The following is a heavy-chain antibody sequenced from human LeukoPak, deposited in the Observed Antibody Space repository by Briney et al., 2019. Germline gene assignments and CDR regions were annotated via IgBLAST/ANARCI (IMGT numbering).Heavy chain of an antibody. CDR3: ARDYGDYVGASDV. D-gene: IGHD4-17*01. CDR2: ISDTGST. CDR1: GGSISSYH. Sequence: SETLSLTCSVSGGSISSYHWSWIRQPPGKGLDWIGHISDTGSTKYNPTLRSRVTISVDTSKSQLFLKVSSVTAADTAIYYCARDYGDYVGASDVWGQGTMVTV. V-gene: IGHV4-59*01. J-gene: IGHJ3*01.